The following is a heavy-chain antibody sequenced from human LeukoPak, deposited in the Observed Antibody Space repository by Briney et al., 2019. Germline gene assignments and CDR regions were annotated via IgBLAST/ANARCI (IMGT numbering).Heavy chain of an antibody. V-gene: IGHV4-34*01. D-gene: IGHD2-15*01. CDR3: ATESSAGSCSGGSCYSDVHY. CDR1: GGSFSGYY. CDR2: INHSGST. J-gene: IGHJ4*02. Sequence: PSETLSLTYAVYGGSFSGYYWSWIRQPPGKGLEWIGEINHSGSTNYNPSLKSRVTISVDTSKNQFSLKLSSVTAADTAVYYCATESSAGSCSGGSCYSDVHYWGQGTLVTVSS.